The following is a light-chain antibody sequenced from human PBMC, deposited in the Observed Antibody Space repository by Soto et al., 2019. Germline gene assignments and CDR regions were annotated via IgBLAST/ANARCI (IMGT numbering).Light chain of an antibody. CDR1: ESISLW. V-gene: IGKV1-5*03. CDR2: KAS. Sequence: DIQMTQSPSTLSASVGDRVTITCRASESISLWLAWFQQKPGKAPKLLIYKASTLASGVPSRFSASGSGTEFALTIRSLQPDDFAIYYCQHYNSFPYTFGQGTKEDI. J-gene: IGKJ2*01. CDR3: QHYNSFPYT.